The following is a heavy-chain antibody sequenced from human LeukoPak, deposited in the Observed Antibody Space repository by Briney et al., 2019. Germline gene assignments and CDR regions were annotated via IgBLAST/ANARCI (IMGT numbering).Heavy chain of an antibody. CDR2: INSDGSTI. D-gene: IGHD1-20*01. Sequence: TGGSLRLSCAAAGFTFSNYWMHWVRQAPGKGLVWVSRINSDGSTITYADSVKGRFTISRDNAKNTLYLQMNSLRAEDTAVYYCARVTVSSSEVIFDYWGQGSPVTVSS. V-gene: IGHV3-74*01. CDR1: GFTFSNYW. CDR3: ARVTVSSSEVIFDY. J-gene: IGHJ4*02.